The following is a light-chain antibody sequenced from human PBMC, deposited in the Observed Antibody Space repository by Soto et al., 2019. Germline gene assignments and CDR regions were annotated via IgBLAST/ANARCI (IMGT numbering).Light chain of an antibody. V-gene: IGLV2-14*01. CDR1: SSDVGGYNY. Sequence: QSALTQPASVSGSPGQSITISCTGTSSDVGGYNYVSWYQQHPGKAPKLMIYDVSNRPSGVSNRFSGSKSANTASLTISGLQAEDEADYYCSSYTSSSTPLWVFGTGTKLTVL. CDR3: SSYTSSSTPLWV. CDR2: DVS. J-gene: IGLJ1*01.